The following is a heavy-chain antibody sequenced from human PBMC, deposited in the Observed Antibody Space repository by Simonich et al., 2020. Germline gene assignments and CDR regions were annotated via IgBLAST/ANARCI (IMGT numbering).Heavy chain of an antibody. Sequence: GGGLVQPGGSLRLSCAASGFPFSSYAMSWVRQAPGKGLEWVSAISGSGGSTYYADSVKGRFTISRDNSKNTLYLHMNSLRAEDTAVYYCAEDRGERITMIVVVIDAFDIWGQGTMVTVSS. J-gene: IGHJ3*02. D-gene: IGHD3-22*01. V-gene: IGHV3-23*01. CDR2: ISGSGGST. CDR3: AEDRGERITMIVVVIDAFDI. CDR1: GFPFSSYA.